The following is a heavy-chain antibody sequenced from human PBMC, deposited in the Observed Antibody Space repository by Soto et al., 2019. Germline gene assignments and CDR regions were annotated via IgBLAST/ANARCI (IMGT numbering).Heavy chain of an antibody. D-gene: IGHD2-8*01. V-gene: IGHV1-18*04. J-gene: IGHJ3*02. CDR1: GYTFTSYG. Sequence: QVQLVQSGAEVKKPGASVKVSCKASGYTFTSYGFTWVRQAPGQGLEWMGGISAYNGKTNYAQKRQGRVTRTTDTTTDTAYMELRSLSSDDTAVYYCERGGHCTNGGCDSGPNAFDIWGQGTKVPVSS. CDR2: ISAYNGKT. CDR3: ERGGHCTNGGCDSGPNAFDI.